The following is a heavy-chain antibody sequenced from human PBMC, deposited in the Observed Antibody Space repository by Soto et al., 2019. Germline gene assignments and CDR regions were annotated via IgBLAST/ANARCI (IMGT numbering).Heavy chain of an antibody. Sequence: LRLSCAASGFTVSSNYMSWVRQAPGKGLEWVSVIYSGGSTYYADSVKGRFTISRDNSKNTLYLQMNSLRAEDTAVYYCAREDGYRGGDAFDIWGQGTMVTVSS. CDR3: AREDGYRGGDAFDI. D-gene: IGHD5-12*01. J-gene: IGHJ3*02. CDR1: GFTVSSNY. CDR2: IYSGGST. V-gene: IGHV3-66*01.